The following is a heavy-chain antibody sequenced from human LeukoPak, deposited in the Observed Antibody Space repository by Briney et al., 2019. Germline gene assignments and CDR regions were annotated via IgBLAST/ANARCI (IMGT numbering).Heavy chain of an antibody. CDR2: IIPIFGTA. J-gene: IGHJ4*02. V-gene: IGHV1-69*06. CDR1: GGTFSSYA. Sequence: SVKVSCKASGGTFSSYAISWVRQAPGQGREWMGGIIPIFGTANYAQKFQGRVTITADKSTSTAYMELSSLRSEDTAVYYCARDRGIAVAGGTSEYWGQGTLVTVSS. D-gene: IGHD6-19*01. CDR3: ARDRGIAVAGGTSEY.